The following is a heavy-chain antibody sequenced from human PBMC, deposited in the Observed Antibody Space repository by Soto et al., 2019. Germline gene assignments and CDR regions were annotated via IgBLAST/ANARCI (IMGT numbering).Heavy chain of an antibody. V-gene: IGHV3-21*06. J-gene: IGHJ4*02. Sequence: GGSLRLSCAASGFTFSSYAMSWVRQAPGKGLEWVSSISSTTNYIYYGDSMKGRFTISRDNAKNSLYLEMNSLRAEDTAVYYCARESEDLTSNFDYWGQGTLVTVSS. CDR3: ARESEDLTSNFDY. CDR1: GFTFSSYA. CDR2: ISSTTNYI.